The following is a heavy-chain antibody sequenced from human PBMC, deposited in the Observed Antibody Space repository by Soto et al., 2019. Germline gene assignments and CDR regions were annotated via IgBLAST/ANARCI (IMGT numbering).Heavy chain of an antibody. CDR3: AKGPTIFGVVITYYYYYGMDV. D-gene: IGHD3-3*01. CDR2: LSSSGGRT. J-gene: IGHJ6*02. CDR1: GFTFGTSA. V-gene: IGHV3-23*01. Sequence: EVQLLESGGGLVQPGGSLRLSCAASGFTFGTSAMSWVRLAPGKGLEWVSALSSSGGRTYYADSVKGRFTISIDNSKNTLYLQMNSLRAEDTAIYHCAKGPTIFGVVITYYYYYGMDVWGQGTTVTVSS.